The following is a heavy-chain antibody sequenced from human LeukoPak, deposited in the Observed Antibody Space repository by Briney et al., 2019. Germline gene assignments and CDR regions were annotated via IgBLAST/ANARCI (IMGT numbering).Heavy chain of an antibody. D-gene: IGHD1-1*01. CDR1: EGSITTHY. CDR3: ARDRRREGVHSFDV. V-gene: IGHV4-59*11. Sequence: SETLTLTCTVSEGSITTHYWSWVWQPPREGLEWIGYVHYIDSPNFNPSLKSRVTISLGTSKNQFSLKLTSVTAAGAAVYYCARDRRREGVHSFDVWGRGTMVTVSS. CDR2: VHYIDSP. J-gene: IGHJ3*01.